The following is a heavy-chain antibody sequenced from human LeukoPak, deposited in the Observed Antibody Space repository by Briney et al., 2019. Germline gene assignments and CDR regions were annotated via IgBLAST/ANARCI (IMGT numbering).Heavy chain of an antibody. J-gene: IGHJ6*03. CDR3: ARERGGYSNHYYYYMDV. CDR1: GFTFSSYW. CDR2: DNTDETIR. V-gene: IGHV3-74*01. Sequence: GGSLRLSCAASGFTFSSYWMHWVRQAPGKGLVWVSRDNTDETIRGYAASVKGRFTISRDNAKNTLYLQMNSLRAEDTGVYYCARERGGYSNHYYYYMDVWGKGTTVTVSS. D-gene: IGHD2-15*01.